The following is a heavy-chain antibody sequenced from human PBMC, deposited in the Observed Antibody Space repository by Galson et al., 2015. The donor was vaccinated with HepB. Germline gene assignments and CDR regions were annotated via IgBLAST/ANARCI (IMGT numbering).Heavy chain of an antibody. CDR3: ARDILVIPSHTRLRPYYYSGMDV. V-gene: IGHV3-53*01. Sequence: SLRLSCAVPGFTVSDNYLNWVRQAPGKGLEWVSVIYSDGTTYYTDSVKGRFTISRDKYENTLYLQMNSMRTEDTAVYYCARDILVIPSHTRLRPYYYSGMDVWGQGTTVIVSS. CDR1: GFTVSDNY. D-gene: IGHD2-21*01. J-gene: IGHJ6*02. CDR2: IYSDGTT.